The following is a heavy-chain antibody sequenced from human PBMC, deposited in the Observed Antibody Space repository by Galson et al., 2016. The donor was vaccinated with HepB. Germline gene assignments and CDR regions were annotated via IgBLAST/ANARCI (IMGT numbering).Heavy chain of an antibody. J-gene: IGHJ4*02. D-gene: IGHD1-1*01. CDR3: TRERAPGEGRNDVDY. CDR1: GFTFRSYA. Sequence: SLRLSCAASGFTFRSYAMHWVRQAPGKGLEWVAVIWYDGSVKYYAASVKVRFTISRDNSKNTLYLELSSLRADDAAVYYCTRERAPGEGRNDVDYWGQGTLVTVSS. CDR2: IWYDGSVK. V-gene: IGHV3-33*01.